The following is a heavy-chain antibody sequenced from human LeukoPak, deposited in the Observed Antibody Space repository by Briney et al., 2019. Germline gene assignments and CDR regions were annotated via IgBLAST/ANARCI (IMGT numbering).Heavy chain of an antibody. J-gene: IGHJ4*02. D-gene: IGHD6-19*01. Sequence: GRSLRLSCAASGFTFDDYAMHWVRQAPGKGLEWVSGISWNSGSIGYADSVKGRFTISRDNSKNTLYLQMNSLRAEDTAVYYCARKSGWSFDYWGQGTLVTVSS. CDR2: ISWNSGSI. CDR1: GFTFDDYA. CDR3: ARKSGWSFDY. V-gene: IGHV3-9*01.